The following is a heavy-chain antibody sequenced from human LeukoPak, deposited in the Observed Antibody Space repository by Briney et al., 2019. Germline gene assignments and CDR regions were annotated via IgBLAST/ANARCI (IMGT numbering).Heavy chain of an antibody. V-gene: IGHV4-39*01. CDR1: GGSISSSSYY. D-gene: IGHD4-17*01. CDR3: ARLYGDLDY. CDR2: IYYSGST. Sequence: PSETLSLTCTVSGGSISSSSYYWGWIRQPPGEGLEWIGSIYYSGSTYYNPSLKSRVTISVDTSKNQFSLKLSSVTAADTAVYYCARLYGDLDYWGQGTLVTVSS. J-gene: IGHJ4*02.